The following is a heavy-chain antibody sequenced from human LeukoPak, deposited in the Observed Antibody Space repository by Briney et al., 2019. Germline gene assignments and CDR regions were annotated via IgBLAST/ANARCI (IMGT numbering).Heavy chain of an antibody. D-gene: IGHD3-22*01. Sequence: GESLKISCKGSGYSFTSYWIGWVRQMPGKGLEWMGIIYPGDSDTRYSPSFQGQVTISADKSISTAYLQWSSLKAEDTAVYYCASSRTDYYDSSGYYPLHAFDIWGQGTMVTVSS. CDR2: IYPGDSDT. J-gene: IGHJ3*02. V-gene: IGHV5-51*01. CDR3: ASSRTDYYDSSGYYPLHAFDI. CDR1: GYSFTSYW.